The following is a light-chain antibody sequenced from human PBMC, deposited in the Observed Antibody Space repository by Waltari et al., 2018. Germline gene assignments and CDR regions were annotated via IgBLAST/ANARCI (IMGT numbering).Light chain of an antibody. J-gene: IGKJ2*01. CDR1: QSLTKSY. V-gene: IGKV3-20*01. CDR3: QQYGSSVLYT. CDR2: GAS. Sequence: VLTQSPATLSLSPGERANLLCRASQSLTKSYLDWNQQKPGQAPRLLIYGASSRAAGIPARFSGSGSGTDFALTISRLEPEDFAVDYCQQYGSSVLYTFGQGTKLEIK.